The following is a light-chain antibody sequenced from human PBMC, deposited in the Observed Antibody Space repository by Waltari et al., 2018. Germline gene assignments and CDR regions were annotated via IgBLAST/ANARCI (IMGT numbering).Light chain of an antibody. CDR1: TGAVTSGSF. Sequence: QTVVTQEPSLTVSPGGTVTLTCASSTGAVTSGSFPTWFQQRPGQPPRSLIYSANNKHSWTPARFSGSLSGGKAALTLSGVQPEDEAEYYCLLVYGGAYVFGTGTKLTVL. V-gene: IGLV7-43*01. J-gene: IGLJ1*01. CDR2: SAN. CDR3: LLVYGGAYV.